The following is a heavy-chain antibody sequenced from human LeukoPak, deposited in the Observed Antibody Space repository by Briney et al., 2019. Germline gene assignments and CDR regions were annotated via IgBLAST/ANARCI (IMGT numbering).Heavy chain of an antibody. D-gene: IGHD3-16*02. CDR1: GFTFSGST. CDR2: NRNKGNSYAT. Sequence: GGPLRLSCAASGFTFSGSTIHWVRQTSGKGLEWVGRNRNKGNSYATAYAASVKGRFTISRDDSKNTAYLQMNSLKTEDTAVYYCTSRSSTFGGVIDLDYWGQGTLVTVSS. CDR3: TSRSSTFGGVIDLDY. J-gene: IGHJ4*02. V-gene: IGHV3-73*01.